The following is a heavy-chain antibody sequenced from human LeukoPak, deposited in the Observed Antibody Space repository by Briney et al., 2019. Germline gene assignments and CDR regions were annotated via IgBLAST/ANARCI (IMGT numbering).Heavy chain of an antibody. CDR2: ISVSGGST. J-gene: IGHJ4*02. Sequence: PGGSLRLSCAASGFTFSSYAMSWVRQAPGKGLEWVSAISVSGGSTYYADSVKGRFTISRDNSKNTRYLQMNSLRAEDTAVYYCAMTVYDFWSGLNYWGQGTLVTVSS. D-gene: IGHD3-3*01. CDR1: GFTFSSYA. CDR3: AMTVYDFWSGLNY. V-gene: IGHV3-23*01.